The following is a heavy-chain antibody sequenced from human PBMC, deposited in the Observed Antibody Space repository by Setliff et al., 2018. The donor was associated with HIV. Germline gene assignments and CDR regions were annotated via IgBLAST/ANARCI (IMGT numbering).Heavy chain of an antibody. Sequence: PGGSLRLSCAASGFTFSSYSMNWVRQAPGKGLEWVSSISSSSSYIYYADSVKGRLTISRDNAKNSLYLQMNSLRAEDTAVYYCARESMSQNAFDIWGQGTMVTVSS. CDR3: ARESMSQNAFDI. V-gene: IGHV3-21*01. CDR1: GFTFSSYS. J-gene: IGHJ3*02. CDR2: ISSSSSYI.